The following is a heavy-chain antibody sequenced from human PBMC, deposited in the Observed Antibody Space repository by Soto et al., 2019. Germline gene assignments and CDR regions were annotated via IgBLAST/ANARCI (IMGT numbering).Heavy chain of an antibody. D-gene: IGHD3-22*01. CDR3: AKEAYYDSSGYYHY. J-gene: IGHJ4*02. CDR1: GFTFSSYG. V-gene: IGHV3-30*18. Sequence: GGSLRLSCAASGFTFSSYGMHWVRQAPGKGLEWVAVISYDGSNKYYADSVKGRFTISRDNSKNTLYLQMNSLRAEDTAVYYCAKEAYYDSSGYYHYWGQGTLVTVSS. CDR2: ISYDGSNK.